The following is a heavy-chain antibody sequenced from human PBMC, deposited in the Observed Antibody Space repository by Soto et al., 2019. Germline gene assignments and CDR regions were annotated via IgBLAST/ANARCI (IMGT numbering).Heavy chain of an antibody. Sequence: SETLSLTCTVSGGSIRSSTYYWTWIRQHQGKSLEWIGYISSSGSTHYNPSLNIRVTMSVDTSKNQFSLNLSPVTVAATAVYYCARGFHMVLGHPPVWLVPWGQGTLVTGSS. D-gene: IGHD2-21*01. V-gene: IGHV4-31*03. CDR3: ARGFHMVLGHPPVWLVP. J-gene: IGHJ5*02. CDR1: GGSIRSSTYY. CDR2: ISSSGST.